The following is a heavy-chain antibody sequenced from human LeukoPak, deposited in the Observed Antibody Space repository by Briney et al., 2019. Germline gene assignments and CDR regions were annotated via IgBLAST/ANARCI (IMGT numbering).Heavy chain of an antibody. D-gene: IGHD6-19*01. V-gene: IGHV1-2*02. CDR2: INPNSGGT. J-gene: IGHJ4*02. Sequence: ASVKVTCKASGYTFTGYYMHWVRQAPGQGLEWMGWINPNSGGTIYAQKFQGRVTMTEDTSTDTAYMELSSLRSEDTAVYYCATVPALYSSGWSNYFDYWGQGTLVTVSS. CDR3: ATVPALYSSGWSNYFDY. CDR1: GYTFTGYY.